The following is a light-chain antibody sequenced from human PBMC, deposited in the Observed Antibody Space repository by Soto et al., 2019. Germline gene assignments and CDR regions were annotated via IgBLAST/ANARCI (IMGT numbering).Light chain of an antibody. CDR2: WAS. CDR1: QSVLYDSNNKNY. J-gene: IGKJ2*01. Sequence: DIVMTQSPDSLAVSLGERATINCKSNQSVLYDSNNKNYLAWYQQKPGQPPKLLIHWASNRASAVPDRFSGSGSGADFTRTISSLQAEDVAVYYCQQYYSPPYTFGQGTKLEIK. V-gene: IGKV4-1*01. CDR3: QQYYSPPYT.